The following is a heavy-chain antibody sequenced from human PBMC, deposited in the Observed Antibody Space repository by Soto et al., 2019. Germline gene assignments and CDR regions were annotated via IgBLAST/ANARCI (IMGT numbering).Heavy chain of an antibody. CDR2: IYYSGST. J-gene: IGHJ5*02. V-gene: IGHV4-59*01. Sequence: NPSETLSLTCTVSGGSISSYYWSWIRQPPGKGLEWIGYIYYSGSTNYNPSLKSRVTISVDTSKNQFSLKLSSVTAADTAVYYCASLRSLRYFDWPGYNWFDPWGQGTLVT. CDR3: ASLRSLRYFDWPGYNWFDP. CDR1: GGSISSYY. D-gene: IGHD3-9*01.